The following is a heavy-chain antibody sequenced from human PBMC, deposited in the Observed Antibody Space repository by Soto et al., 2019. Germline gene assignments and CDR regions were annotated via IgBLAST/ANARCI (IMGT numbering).Heavy chain of an antibody. CDR2: IIPIFGTA. Sequence: QVQLVQSGAEVKKPGSSVKVSCKASGGTFSSYAISWVRQAPGQGLEWMGGIIPIFGTANYAQKFQGRVTITADESTSTAYMELSSLRSEDTAVYYCASHRSPFGVVIIQVRFDYWGQGTLVTVSS. V-gene: IGHV1-69*01. CDR3: ASHRSPFGVVIIQVRFDY. CDR1: GGTFSSYA. J-gene: IGHJ4*02. D-gene: IGHD3-3*01.